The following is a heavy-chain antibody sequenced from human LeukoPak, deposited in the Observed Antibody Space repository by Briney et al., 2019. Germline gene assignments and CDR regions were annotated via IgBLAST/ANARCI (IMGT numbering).Heavy chain of an antibody. V-gene: IGHV3-23*01. J-gene: IGHJ4*02. CDR2: ICCSGGST. D-gene: IGHD3-10*01. Sequence: GGSLRLSCAASGFTFSGYGMSWVRQAPGKGLEWVSAICCSGGSTYYADCVKGRFTISRDNAKNSLYLQMNSLRAEHTAVYYCANDSDYYGSRGTIDYWGQGPLVPDSS. CDR3: ANDSDYYGSRGTIDY. CDR1: GFTFSGYG.